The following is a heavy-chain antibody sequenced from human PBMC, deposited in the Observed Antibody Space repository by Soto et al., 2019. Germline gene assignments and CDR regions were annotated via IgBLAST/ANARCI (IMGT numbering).Heavy chain of an antibody. V-gene: IGHV3-23*01. D-gene: IGHD1-1*01. Sequence: GGFLRLSCAASGFTFATYAMSWVRQAPGKGLEWVSAISATGISTHYADSVKGRVTISRDNSANTLSLEMSSLTAEDTAVYYCARDKDTSSWTGFDFWGHGTLVTVSS. J-gene: IGHJ4*01. CDR2: ISATGIST. CDR3: ARDKDTSSWTGFDF. CDR1: GFTFATYA.